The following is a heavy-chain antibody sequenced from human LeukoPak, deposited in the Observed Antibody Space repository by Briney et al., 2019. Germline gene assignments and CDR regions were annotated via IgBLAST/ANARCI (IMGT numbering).Heavy chain of an antibody. Sequence: GGSLRLSCAASGFTFSDYSMNWVRQAPGKGLEWVSSISRSSRHVYYEGSVKGRFTISRDNAKNSLFLQMNSLRAEGMAVYYCVRDFMGMGGTTAYLHHWGQGTLVTVSS. J-gene: IGHJ1*01. V-gene: IGHV3-21*01. CDR3: VRDFMGMGGTTAYLHH. D-gene: IGHD1-1*01. CDR1: GFTFSDYS. CDR2: ISRSSRHV.